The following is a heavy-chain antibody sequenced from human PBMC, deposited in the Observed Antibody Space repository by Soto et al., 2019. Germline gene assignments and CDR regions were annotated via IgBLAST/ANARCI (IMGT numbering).Heavy chain of an antibody. CDR1: GFTFISYA. CDR3: AKGGASAGGAFDI. Sequence: PGGSLRLSCAASGFTFISYAMSWVRQAPWKGLEWVSGISGGGGSTYYADSVKGRFTISRDNSKNTLYLQMNSLRAEDTAVYYCAKGGASAGGAFDIWGQGTMVTVS. V-gene: IGHV3-23*01. J-gene: IGHJ3*02. CDR2: ISGGGGST. D-gene: IGHD1-26*01.